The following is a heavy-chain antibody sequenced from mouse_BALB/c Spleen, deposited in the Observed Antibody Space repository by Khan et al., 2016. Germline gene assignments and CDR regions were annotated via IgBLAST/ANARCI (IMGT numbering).Heavy chain of an antibody. Sequence: VQLQESGAELMKPGASVRISCKATGYTFSSYWIEWVKQRPGHGLEWVVEILPGSGTTNYNENFKGKAAFTADTSSNTSYMQLNSLTTEDSAVYYCATAYYVTCYAMDCWGQGTSVTVSS. CDR2: ILPGSGTT. V-gene: IGHV1-9*01. J-gene: IGHJ4*01. D-gene: IGHD2-10*01. CDR1: GYTFSSYW. CDR3: ATAYYVTCYAMDC.